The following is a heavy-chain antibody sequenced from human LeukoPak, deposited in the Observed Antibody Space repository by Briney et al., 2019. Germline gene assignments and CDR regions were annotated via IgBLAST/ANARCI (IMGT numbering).Heavy chain of an antibody. V-gene: IGHV1-24*01. J-gene: IGHJ6*02. CDR3: ATDPTKIDSSNPYGMDV. D-gene: IGHD3-22*01. Sequence: ASVKVSCKVSGYTLTELSIHWARQAPGKGLEWMGGFDPEDGETIYAQKFQGRVTMTEDTSTDTAYMELSSLRSEDTAVYYCATDPTKIDSSNPYGMDVWGQGTTVTVSS. CDR2: FDPEDGET. CDR1: GYTLTELS.